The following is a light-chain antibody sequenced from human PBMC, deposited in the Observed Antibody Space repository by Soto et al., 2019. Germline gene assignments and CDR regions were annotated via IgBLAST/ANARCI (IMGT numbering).Light chain of an antibody. J-gene: IGLJ2*01. CDR3: AAWDDSLSGPV. Sequence: QSVLTQPPSASGTPGQRVTISCSGSSSNIGSNYVYWYQQLPGTAPKLLIYRKNQRPSGVPDRFSGSKSGTSASLAISGLRYEDEADYYCAAWDDSLSGPVFGGGTKVTVL. CDR2: RKN. CDR1: SSNIGSNY. V-gene: IGLV1-47*01.